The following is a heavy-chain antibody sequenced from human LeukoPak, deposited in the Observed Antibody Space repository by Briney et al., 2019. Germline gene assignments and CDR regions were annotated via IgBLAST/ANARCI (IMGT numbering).Heavy chain of an antibody. V-gene: IGHV1-18*04. CDR3: ARDPGLDGSSHDY. J-gene: IGHJ4*02. CDR2: ISAYNGNT. D-gene: IGHD1-26*01. Sequence: ASVKVSCKASGYTFTGYYMHWVRQAPGQGLEWMGWISAYNGNTNYAQKLQGRVTMTTDTSTSTAYMELRSLRSDDTAVYYCARDPGLDGSSHDYWGQGTLVTVSS. CDR1: GYTFTGYY.